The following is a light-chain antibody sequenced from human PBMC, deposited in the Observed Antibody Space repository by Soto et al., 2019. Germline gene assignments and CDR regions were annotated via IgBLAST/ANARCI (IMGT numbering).Light chain of an antibody. CDR3: RSFASNNNLV. CDR2: GDS. Sequence: QSVLTQPPSASGSPGQSVTISCTGTSSDVGGYNYVPWYQQHPGKAPKLIISGDSKRPSGVPDRFSGSKSGNTASLAVSGLQAEDEADYYCRSFASNNNLVFGGGTKLTVL. CDR1: SSDVGGYNY. V-gene: IGLV2-8*01. J-gene: IGLJ2*01.